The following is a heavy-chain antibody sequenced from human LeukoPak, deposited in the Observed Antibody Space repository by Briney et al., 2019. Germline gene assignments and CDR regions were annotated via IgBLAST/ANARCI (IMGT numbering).Heavy chain of an antibody. D-gene: IGHD6-19*01. CDR3: ASSSGWLDH. CDR1: GFTFSSYA. J-gene: IGHJ5*02. CDR2: ISTSSSSI. V-gene: IGHV3-48*02. Sequence: GGSLRLSCAASGFTFSSYAMSWVRRAPGKGLEWVSYISTSSSSIDYADSVKGRFTISRDDAKNSLYLQMNSLRDEDTAVYYCASSSGWLDHWGQGTLVTVSS.